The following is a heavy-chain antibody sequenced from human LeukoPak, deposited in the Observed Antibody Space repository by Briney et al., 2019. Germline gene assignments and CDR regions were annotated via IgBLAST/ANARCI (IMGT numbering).Heavy chain of an antibody. CDR2: IKSKTDGGTT. CDR1: GFTFSNAW. D-gene: IGHD2-2*01. V-gene: IGHV3-15*05. Sequence: PGGSLRLSCAASGFTFSNAWMSWVRQAPGKGLEWVGRIKSKTDGGTTDYAAPVKGRFTISRDDSKNTLYLQMNSLKTEDTAVYYCLCSSTSRYQGASWFDPWGQGTLVTVSS. CDR3: LCSSTSRYQGASWFDP. J-gene: IGHJ5*02.